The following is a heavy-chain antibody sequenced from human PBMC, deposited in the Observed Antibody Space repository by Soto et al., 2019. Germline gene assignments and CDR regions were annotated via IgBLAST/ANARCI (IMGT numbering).Heavy chain of an antibody. CDR2: ISYDGSNK. J-gene: IGHJ6*02. CDR1: GFTFSSYA. Sequence: QVQLVESGGGVVQPGRSLRLSCAASGFTFSSYAMHWVRQAPGKGLEWVAVISYDGSNKYYADSVKGRFTISRDNSKNTLYLQMNSLRAEDTTVYYCARDRTDDCCVYYYGMDVWGQGTTVTVSS. CDR3: ARDRTDDCCVYYYGMDV. D-gene: IGHD2-21*02. V-gene: IGHV3-30-3*01.